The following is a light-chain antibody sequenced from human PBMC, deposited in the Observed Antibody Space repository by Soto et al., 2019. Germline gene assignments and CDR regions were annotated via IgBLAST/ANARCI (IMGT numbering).Light chain of an antibody. V-gene: IGLV1-40*01. CDR1: SSNIGAGYD. J-gene: IGLJ1*01. CDR2: ADT. Sequence: QSVLTQPPSVSGAPGQRITISCTGGSSNIGAGYDVHWYQQLPGTAPELLIYADTNRPSGVPDRFSGSRSGTSASLAITGLQAEDEADYYCQSYDSSLSGVYVFGTGTKLTVL. CDR3: QSYDSSLSGVYV.